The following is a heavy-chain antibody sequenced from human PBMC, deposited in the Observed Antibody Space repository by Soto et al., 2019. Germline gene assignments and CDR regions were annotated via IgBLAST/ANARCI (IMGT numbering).Heavy chain of an antibody. V-gene: IGHV4-59*01. CDR3: ASPAIVGREVSTWFDA. CDR2: IYYRGST. CDR1: GDSITGSH. Sequence: SETLSLTCTVSGDSITGSHWNWIRQPLWKPLEWVGYIYYRGSTNYNPSLKSRLTLSVDTSKNQIFLRLNSVTAADTAVYYCASPAIVGREVSTWFDAWGQGILVTLSS. D-gene: IGHD1-26*01. J-gene: IGHJ5*02.